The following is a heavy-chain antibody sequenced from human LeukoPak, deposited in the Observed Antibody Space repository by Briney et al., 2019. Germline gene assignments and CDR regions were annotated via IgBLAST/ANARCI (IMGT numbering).Heavy chain of an antibody. D-gene: IGHD3-3*01. CDR3: ARELRFLEWLLPERYNWFDP. CDR2: IYYSGST. V-gene: IGHV4-31*03. Sequence: TASETLSLTCTVSGGSISSGGYYWSWIRQHPGKGLEWIGYIYYSGSTYYNPSLKSRVTISVDTSKNQFSLKLSSVTAADTAVYYCARELRFLEWLLPERYNWFDPWGQGTLVTVSS. CDR1: GGSISSGGYY. J-gene: IGHJ5*02.